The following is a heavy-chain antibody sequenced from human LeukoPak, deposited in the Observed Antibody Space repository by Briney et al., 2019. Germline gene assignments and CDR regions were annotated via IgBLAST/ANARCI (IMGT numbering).Heavy chain of an antibody. CDR3: ARERDTVMVGYYMDV. Sequence: SGGSLRLSCAASGFTFSSYAMHWVRQAPGKGLEWVAVISYDGSNKYYADSVKGRFTISRDNSKNTLYLQMNSLRAEDTAVYYCARERDTVMVGYYMDVWGKGTTVTVSS. CDR1: GFTFSSYA. J-gene: IGHJ6*03. D-gene: IGHD5-18*01. CDR2: ISYDGSNK. V-gene: IGHV3-30*04.